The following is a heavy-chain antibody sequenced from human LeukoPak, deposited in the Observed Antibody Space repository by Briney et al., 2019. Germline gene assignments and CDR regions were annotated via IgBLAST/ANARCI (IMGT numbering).Heavy chain of an antibody. CDR1: RGSISTYY. CDR2: IYYTGTT. Sequence: SETLSLTCTVSRGSISTYYWNWIRQPPGRGLEWIGYIYYTGTTDYNPSLKSRVTMSVDASKNQFSLKLTSVTTADTAVYYCAREGHYYASGSGAFDIWGQGTAITVSS. J-gene: IGHJ3*02. V-gene: IGHV4-59*01. CDR3: AREGHYYASGSGAFDI. D-gene: IGHD3-10*01.